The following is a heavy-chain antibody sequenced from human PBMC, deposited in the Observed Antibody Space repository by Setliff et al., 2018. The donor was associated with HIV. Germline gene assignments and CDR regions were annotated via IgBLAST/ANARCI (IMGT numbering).Heavy chain of an antibody. CDR3: ARVDGAYNDNIFDY. D-gene: IGHD1-1*01. CDR2: MYPNSGNT. CDR1: GYTFTNYD. V-gene: IGHV1-8*02. J-gene: IGHJ4*02. Sequence: GASVKVSCKASGYTFTNYDINWVRQATGQGLEWMGWMYPNSGNTGYAQKFQGRVSMTRDTSIGTAYMQLSGLRSEDTAVYFCARVDGAYNDNIFDYWGQGTLVTVSS.